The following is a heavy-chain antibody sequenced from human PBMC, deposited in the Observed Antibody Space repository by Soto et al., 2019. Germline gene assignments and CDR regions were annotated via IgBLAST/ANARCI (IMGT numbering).Heavy chain of an antibody. CDR3: AREGWPLLQTGMDV. CDR2: ISSSNRTI. V-gene: IGHV3-48*02. J-gene: IGHJ6*02. D-gene: IGHD2-15*01. Sequence: GGSLRLSCAASGFTFRSYSMNWVRQAPGKGLEWVSYISSSNRTINYADSVEGRFIISRDNAKNSLYLQMHSLRDEDTAVYYCAREGWPLLQTGMDVWGQGTTVTV. CDR1: GFTFRSYS.